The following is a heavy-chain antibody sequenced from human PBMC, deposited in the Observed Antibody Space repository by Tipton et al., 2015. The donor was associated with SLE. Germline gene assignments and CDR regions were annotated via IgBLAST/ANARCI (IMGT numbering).Heavy chain of an antibody. CDR1: GGSINSGSFY. Sequence: TLSLTRTVSGGSINSGSFYWSWLRQPPGKGLEWIGRIYYSGGTHYNPSLKSRVSISFDTSKNQFFLKLSSATAADTAMYYCAGPTTAAFDFWGQGTMVTVSS. D-gene: IGHD1-1*01. J-gene: IGHJ3*01. CDR2: IYYSGGT. CDR3: AGPTTAAFDF. V-gene: IGHV4-39*07.